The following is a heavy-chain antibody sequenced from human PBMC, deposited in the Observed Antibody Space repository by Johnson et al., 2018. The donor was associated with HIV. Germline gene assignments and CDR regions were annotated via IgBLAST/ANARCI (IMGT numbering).Heavy chain of an antibody. Sequence: QLQPVESGGGVVQPGRSLRLSSAASGFTFSSYGMHWVRQAPGKGLEWVAVIWYDGSNKNYADSVKGRFTISRDNSKNTLYLRMNSLRAEDTAVYYCATSTASDAFDIWGQGTMVTVSS. J-gene: IGHJ3*02. D-gene: IGHD1-1*01. CDR2: IWYDGSNK. CDR1: GFTFSSYG. CDR3: ATSTASDAFDI. V-gene: IGHV3-33*01.